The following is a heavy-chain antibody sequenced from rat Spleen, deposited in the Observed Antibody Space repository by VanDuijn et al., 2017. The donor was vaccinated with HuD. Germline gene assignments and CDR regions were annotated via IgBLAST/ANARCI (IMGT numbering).Heavy chain of an antibody. Sequence: EVQLVESGGGLVQPGRSMKLSCTASGLSFSNYDMAWVRQAPTKGLEWVATINNDGDTTYYRDSVKGRFTISRDNAKSTLYLQMDSLRSEDTATYYCATENWDPYYWYFDFWGPGTMVTVSS. D-gene: IGHD5-1*01. CDR2: INNDGDTT. V-gene: IGHV5-25*01. J-gene: IGHJ1*01. CDR3: ATENWDPYYWYFDF. CDR1: GLSFSNYD.